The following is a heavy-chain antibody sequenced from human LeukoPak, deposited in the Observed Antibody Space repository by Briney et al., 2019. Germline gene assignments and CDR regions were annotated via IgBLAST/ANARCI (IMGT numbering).Heavy chain of an antibody. CDR1: GFTFSSYA. CDR3: AKDPTAAELEWFDP. V-gene: IGHV3-23*01. Sequence: PGGSLRLSCAASGFTFSSYAMSWVRQAPGKGLEWVSAISGSGGSTYYADSVKGRFTISRDNSKNTLYLQMSSLRAEDTAVYYCAKDPTAAELEWFDPWGQGTLVTVSS. D-gene: IGHD6-13*01. J-gene: IGHJ5*02. CDR2: ISGSGGST.